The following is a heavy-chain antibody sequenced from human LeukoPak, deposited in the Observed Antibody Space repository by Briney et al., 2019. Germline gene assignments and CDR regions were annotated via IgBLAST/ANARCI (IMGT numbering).Heavy chain of an antibody. Sequence: ASVKVSCKASGYTFTSYGISWVRQAPGQGLEWMGRINPNSGGTNYAQKFQGRVTMTRDTSISTAYMELSRLRSDDTAVYYCARGGVNYYDSTPQILFDYWGQGTLVTVSS. D-gene: IGHD3-22*01. CDR1: GYTFTSYG. CDR2: INPNSGGT. J-gene: IGHJ4*02. CDR3: ARGGVNYYDSTPQILFDY. V-gene: IGHV1-2*06.